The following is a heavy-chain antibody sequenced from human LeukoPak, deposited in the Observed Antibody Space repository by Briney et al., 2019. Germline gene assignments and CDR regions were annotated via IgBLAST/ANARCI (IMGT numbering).Heavy chain of an antibody. Sequence: GSLILSCAASEFSFSDHWMTWVRQAPGKGMEWVADIKKDGSEKNELDSVKGRFTISRDNARNSLYLQINSLRVEDTAVYYCAKAECSGGSCYPDYWGQGTLVTVSS. D-gene: IGHD2-15*01. CDR1: EFSFSDHW. CDR2: IKKDGSEK. J-gene: IGHJ4*02. V-gene: IGHV3-7*01. CDR3: AKAECSGGSCYPDY.